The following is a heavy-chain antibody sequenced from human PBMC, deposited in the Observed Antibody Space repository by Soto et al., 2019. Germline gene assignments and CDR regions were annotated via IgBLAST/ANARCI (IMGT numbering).Heavy chain of an antibody. D-gene: IGHD6-13*01. J-gene: IGHJ6*02. CDR3: ARDLSGIAAADYYYYGMDV. CDR2: ISAYNGNT. CDR1: GYTFTSYG. V-gene: IGHV1-18*04. Sequence: GSSVKVSCKASGYTFTSYGISWVRQAPGQGLEWMGWISAYNGNTNYAQKLQGRVTMTTDTSTSTAYMELRSLRSDDTAVYYCARDLSGIAAADYYYYGMDVWGQGTTVTVSS.